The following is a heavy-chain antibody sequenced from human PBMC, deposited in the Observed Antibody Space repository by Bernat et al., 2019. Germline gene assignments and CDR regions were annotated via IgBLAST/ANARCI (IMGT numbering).Heavy chain of an antibody. CDR3: AIEPPHYDFWIGSDY. J-gene: IGHJ4*02. D-gene: IGHD3-3*01. Sequence: EVQLVESGGGSVEPGGSLRLSCAASGFTFSNYGMIWVRQAPGKGPEWVSTISGGGENTHYADSVKGRFTISREDSKNTLFLHMNSLRAEDTAVYYCAIEPPHYDFWIGSDYWGQGTLVTVSS. CDR1: GFTFSNYG. V-gene: IGHV3-23*04. CDR2: ISGGGENT.